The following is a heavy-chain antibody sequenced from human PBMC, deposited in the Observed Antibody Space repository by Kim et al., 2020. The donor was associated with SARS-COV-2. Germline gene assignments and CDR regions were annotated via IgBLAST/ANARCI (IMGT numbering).Heavy chain of an antibody. CDR1: GFTFSNNG. D-gene: IGHD1-1*01. CDR2: ISSDGGTK. CDR3: AKDRAANWALDC. Sequence: GGSLRLSCVPSGFTFSNNGMHWVRQAPGKGLEWVTFISSDGGTKYYADSVTGRFTISRDNSKNRLYLQMNGLSTEDTAVYYCAKDRAANWALDCWGQGTLVTASS. V-gene: IGHV3-30*18. J-gene: IGHJ4*02.